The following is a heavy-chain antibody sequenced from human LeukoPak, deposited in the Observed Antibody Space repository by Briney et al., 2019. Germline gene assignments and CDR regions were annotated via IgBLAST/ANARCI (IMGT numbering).Heavy chain of an antibody. Sequence: GRSLRLSCAASGFTFSSYGMHWVRQAPGKGLEWVAVISNDGSTKKYADSVKGRFTISRDNSKNTLYVQMNSLRADDAAVYYCAKGRSSYPMDYIFDFWGQGTLVTVSS. J-gene: IGHJ4*02. V-gene: IGHV3-30*18. CDR2: ISNDGSTK. CDR3: AKGRSSYPMDYIFDF. D-gene: IGHD3-16*02. CDR1: GFTFSSYG.